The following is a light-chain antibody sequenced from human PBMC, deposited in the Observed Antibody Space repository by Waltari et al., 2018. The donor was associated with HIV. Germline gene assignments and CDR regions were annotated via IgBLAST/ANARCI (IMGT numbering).Light chain of an antibody. CDR3: LLYYGGAWV. CDR1: TGAVTSGYY. V-gene: IGLV7-43*01. Sequence: QTVVTQEPSLTVSPGGTVTLTCASSTGAVTSGYYPNWFQQKPGQAPRPLIYSTSNNPSSTPARFSGSLLGGKAALTLSGVQPEDEAEYYCLLYYGGAWVFGGGTKLTVL. J-gene: IGLJ3*02. CDR2: STS.